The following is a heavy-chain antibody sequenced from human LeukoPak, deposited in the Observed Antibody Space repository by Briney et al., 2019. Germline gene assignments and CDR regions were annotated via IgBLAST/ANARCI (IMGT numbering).Heavy chain of an antibody. V-gene: IGHV1-18*01. Sequence: ASVKVSCKASGYTFTSYGISWVRQAPGQGLEWMGGISAYNGNTNYAQKLQGRVTMTTDTSTSTAYMELRSLRSDDTAVYYCARGRVIVGATNRFDYWGQGTLVTVSS. CDR1: GYTFTSYG. CDR3: ARGRVIVGATNRFDY. J-gene: IGHJ4*02. D-gene: IGHD1-26*01. CDR2: ISAYNGNT.